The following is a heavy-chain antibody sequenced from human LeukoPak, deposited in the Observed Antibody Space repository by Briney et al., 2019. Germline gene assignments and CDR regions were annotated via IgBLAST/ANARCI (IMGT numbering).Heavy chain of an antibody. V-gene: IGHV1-8*03. Sequence: ASVKVSCKPSGGTFTSYAISWVRQAPGQGLEWMGWMNPNSGNTGYAQKFQGRVTITRNTSICTAYMELSSLRSEDTAVYYCAREVYYDSSGYYNWGQGTLVTVSS. D-gene: IGHD3-22*01. CDR1: GGTFTSYA. J-gene: IGHJ4*02. CDR3: AREVYYDSSGYYN. CDR2: MNPNSGNT.